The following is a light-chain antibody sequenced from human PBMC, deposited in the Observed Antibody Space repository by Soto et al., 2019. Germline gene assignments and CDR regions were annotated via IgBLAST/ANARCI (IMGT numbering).Light chain of an antibody. Sequence: DIEMTQSPSSLSASVGARVIITCRASQTISSHLNWYQQKPGKAPKLVIYAVSGLQRGVASRFSGSGSESEFTLTISSLQPEDIATYYCQQTYRGRTFGRGTKVEVK. CDR1: QTISSH. CDR3: QQTYRGRT. CDR2: AVS. V-gene: IGKV1-39*01. J-gene: IGKJ1*01.